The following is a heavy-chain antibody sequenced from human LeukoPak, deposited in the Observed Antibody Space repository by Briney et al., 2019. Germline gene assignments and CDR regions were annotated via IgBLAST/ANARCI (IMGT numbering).Heavy chain of an antibody. CDR1: RFTFSTYS. D-gene: IGHD4-17*01. CDR2: ISSSNTI. Sequence: GGSLRLSCAASRFTFSTYSMNWVRQAPGKGLEWVSYISSSNTIYYADSVKGRFTISRDNAKNSLYLQMNSLRAEDTAVYYCARDHRQSIYGDQYHFDYWGQGTLVTVSS. J-gene: IGHJ4*02. CDR3: ARDHRQSIYGDQYHFDY. V-gene: IGHV3-48*01.